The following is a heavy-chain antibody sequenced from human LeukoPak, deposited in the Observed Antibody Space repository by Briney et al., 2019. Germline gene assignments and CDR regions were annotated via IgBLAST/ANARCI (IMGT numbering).Heavy chain of an antibody. Sequence: GGSLRLSCTASKFTFSHYGMQWVRQAPGKGLEWVAVISSDGSIKVYADSVKGRFTLPRDNAKNTLYLQMNSLRAEDTAVYYCARDSSSGSFHFDYWGQGTLVTVSS. D-gene: IGHD1-26*01. V-gene: IGHV3-30*03. J-gene: IGHJ4*02. CDR2: ISSDGSIK. CDR3: ARDSSSGSFHFDY. CDR1: KFTFSHYG.